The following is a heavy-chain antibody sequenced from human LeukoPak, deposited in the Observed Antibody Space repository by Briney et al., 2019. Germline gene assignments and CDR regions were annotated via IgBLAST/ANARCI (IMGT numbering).Heavy chain of an antibody. CDR3: ASFVGGSGSRDY. D-gene: IGHD3-10*01. CDR1: GFTFSSYS. Sequence: GGSLRLSCAASGFTFSSYSRNWVRQAPGKGLEWVSSISSSSSYIYYADSVKGRFTISRDNAKNSLYLQMNSLRAEDTAVYYCASFVGGSGSRDYWGQGTLVTVSS. J-gene: IGHJ4*02. CDR2: ISSSSSYI. V-gene: IGHV3-21*01.